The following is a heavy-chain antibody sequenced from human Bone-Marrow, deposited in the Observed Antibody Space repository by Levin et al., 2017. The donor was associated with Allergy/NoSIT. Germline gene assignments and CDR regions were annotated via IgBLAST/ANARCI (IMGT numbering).Heavy chain of an antibody. CDR3: ARGGFGESYDFDY. CDR2: ISSSSSTI. J-gene: IGHJ4*02. D-gene: IGHD3-10*01. Sequence: GESLKISCAASGFTFSSYSMNWVRQAPGKGLEWVSYISSSSSTIYYADSVKGRFTISRDNAKNSLYLQMNSLRAEDTAVYYCARGGFGESYDFDYWGQGTLVTVSS. CDR1: GFTFSSYS. V-gene: IGHV3-48*01.